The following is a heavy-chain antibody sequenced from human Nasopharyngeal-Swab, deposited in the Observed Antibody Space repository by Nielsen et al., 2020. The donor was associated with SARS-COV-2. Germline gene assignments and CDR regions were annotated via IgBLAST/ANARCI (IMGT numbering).Heavy chain of an antibody. V-gene: IGHV4-30-2*01. Sequence: WIRQPPGKGLEWIGYIYHSGSTYYNPFLKSRVTISVDRSKNQFSLKLSSVTAADTAVYYCASVRGYYYGMDVWGQGTTVTVSS. CDR2: IYHSGST. CDR3: ASVRGYYYGMDV. D-gene: IGHD3-10*01. J-gene: IGHJ6*02.